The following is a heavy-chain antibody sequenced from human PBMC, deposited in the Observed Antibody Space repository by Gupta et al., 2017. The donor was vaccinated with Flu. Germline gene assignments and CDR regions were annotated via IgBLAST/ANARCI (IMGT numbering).Heavy chain of an antibody. CDR3: AKDGPWTASCPYYCYYMDV. CDR2: IASDGSHK. CDR1: GFTFSSYC. V-gene: IGHV3-30*18. Sequence: VELVGAGGGVVPVWTVLRLSCSAPGFTFSSYCHHWVRQAPGKGLEWVADIASDGSHKDYADSVRGRLTISRDNSKNTLSLEMDSLRVEDTAVYYCAKDGPWTASCPYYCYYMDVWGKGTTVTVSS. J-gene: IGHJ6*03. D-gene: IGHD2-2*01.